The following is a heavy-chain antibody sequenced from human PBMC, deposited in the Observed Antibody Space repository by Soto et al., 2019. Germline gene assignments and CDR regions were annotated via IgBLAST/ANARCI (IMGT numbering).Heavy chain of an antibody. Sequence: GGSLRLSCAASGFTVSSNYMSWVRQAPGKGLEWVSVIYSGGSTYYADSVKGRFTISRDNSKNTLYLQMNSLRAEDTAVYYCARGSVYYDSSGFDYWGQGTLVTVSS. D-gene: IGHD3-22*01. V-gene: IGHV3-66*01. CDR2: IYSGGST. J-gene: IGHJ4*02. CDR3: ARGSVYYDSSGFDY. CDR1: GFTVSSNY.